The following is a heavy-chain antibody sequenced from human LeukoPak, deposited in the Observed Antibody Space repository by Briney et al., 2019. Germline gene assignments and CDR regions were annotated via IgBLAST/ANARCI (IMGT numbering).Heavy chain of an antibody. J-gene: IGHJ3*01. V-gene: IGHV4-59*01. Sequence: SETLSLTCNVSGGSISGYYWNWIRQPPGKGLEWIGYVYYRGTTNYNPSLKSRVTISVDTSKSHFSLKLSSVTAADTAVYFCARDLGSGTYYYAFDLWGQGTMVTVPS. CDR2: VYYRGTT. CDR3: ARDLGSGTYYYAFDL. D-gene: IGHD1-26*01. CDR1: GGSISGYY.